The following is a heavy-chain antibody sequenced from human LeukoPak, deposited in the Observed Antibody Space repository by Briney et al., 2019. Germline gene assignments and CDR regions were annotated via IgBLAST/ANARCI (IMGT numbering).Heavy chain of an antibody. CDR1: GFTVGSNY. Sequence: PGGSLRLSCAASGFTVGSNYMSWVRQAPGKGLEWVSVIYSGGSTYYADSVKGRFTISRDNSKNTLYLQMNSLRAEDTAVYYCASPIVGALSRDYWGQGTLVTVSS. CDR2: IYSGGST. J-gene: IGHJ4*02. CDR3: ASPIVGALSRDY. V-gene: IGHV3-53*01. D-gene: IGHD1-26*01.